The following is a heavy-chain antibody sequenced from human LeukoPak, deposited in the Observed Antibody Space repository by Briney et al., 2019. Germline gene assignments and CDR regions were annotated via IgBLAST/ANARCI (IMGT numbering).Heavy chain of an antibody. Sequence: PSETLSLTCIVSGGSISSYYWTWVRQPAGKGREWIGRIYSSGSTNYNSSLKSRVTMSVDPPKNQFSLKLSSMTAADTAVYYCARDWTGYDTSGNPLVYFDYWGQGILVTVSS. CDR2: IYSSGST. D-gene: IGHD3/OR15-3a*01. V-gene: IGHV4-4*07. CDR1: GGSISSYY. J-gene: IGHJ4*02. CDR3: ARDWTGYDTSGNPLVYFDY.